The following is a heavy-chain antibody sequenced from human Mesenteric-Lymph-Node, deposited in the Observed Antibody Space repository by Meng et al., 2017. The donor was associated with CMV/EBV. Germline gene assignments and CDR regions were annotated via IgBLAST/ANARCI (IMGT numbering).Heavy chain of an antibody. J-gene: IGHJ6*02. CDR1: GYTFTGYY. CDR3: ARSTVTTTSYYYGMDV. V-gene: IGHV1-2*02. CDR2: INPNSGGT. Sequence: ASVKVSCKASGYTFTGYYMHWVRQAPGQGLEWMGWINPNSGGTNYAQKFQGRVTMTRDTSISTAYMELSRLRSDDTAVCYCARSTVTTTSYYYGMDVWGQGTTVTVSS. D-gene: IGHD4-17*01.